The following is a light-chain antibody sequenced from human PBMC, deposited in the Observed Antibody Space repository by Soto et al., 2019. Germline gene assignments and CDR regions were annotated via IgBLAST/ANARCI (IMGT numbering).Light chain of an antibody. CDR1: SHDIGGYDF. CDR3: SSYTSSTTVV. J-gene: IGLJ2*01. V-gene: IGLV2-14*03. Sequence: QSVLTQPASVSGSPGQSITISCTGTSHDIGGYDFVSWYQQYPGKAPKLMIYDVTNRPSWVSTRFSGSKSGNTASLTISGLQAEDAADYYCSSYTSSTTVVFGGGTKLTVL. CDR2: DVT.